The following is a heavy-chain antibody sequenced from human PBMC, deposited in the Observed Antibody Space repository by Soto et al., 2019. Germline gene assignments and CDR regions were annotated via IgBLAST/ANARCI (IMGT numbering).Heavy chain of an antibody. V-gene: IGHV3-21*01. CDR2: ISYSSSYI. D-gene: IGHD2-15*01. CDR3: ARSGYCSGGSCYSDS. J-gene: IGHJ4*02. CDR1: GFSFCYYN. Sequence: GGSLRLSCAASGFSFCYYNMNWVRQAPGKGLEWVSYISYSSSYIYYTDSVKGRFTISRDNAKNSLYLQMNSLRAEDTAVYFCARSGYCSGGSCYSDSWGRGTLVTVSS.